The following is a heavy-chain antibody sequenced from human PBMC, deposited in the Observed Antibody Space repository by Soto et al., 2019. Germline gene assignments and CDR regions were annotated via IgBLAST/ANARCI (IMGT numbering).Heavy chain of an antibody. J-gene: IGHJ3*02. CDR3: ARTGGYCSSTSRCKIDAFDI. Sequence: SVKVSCKASGGTFSSYAISWVRQAPGQGLEWMGGIIPIFGTANYAQKFQGRVTITADESTSTAYMELSSLRSEDTAVYYCARTGGYCSSTSRCKIDAFDIWGQGTMGTVSS. CDR1: GGTFSSYA. CDR2: IIPIFGTA. V-gene: IGHV1-69*13. D-gene: IGHD2-2*03.